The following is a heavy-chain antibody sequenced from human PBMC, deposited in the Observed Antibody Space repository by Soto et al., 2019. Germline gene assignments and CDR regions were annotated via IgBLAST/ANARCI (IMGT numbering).Heavy chain of an antibody. CDR1: GFSLSTSGVG. CDR2: IYWNDDK. V-gene: IGHV2-5*01. CDR3: AHSHSSSWLVYYYYGMDV. D-gene: IGHD6-13*01. J-gene: IGHJ6*02. Sequence: KSGPTLVNPTQTLTLTCTFSGFSLSTSGVGVGWIRQPPGKALEWLALIYWNDDKRYSPSLKSRLTITKDTSKNQVVLTMTNMDPVDTATYYCAHSHSSSWLVYYYYGMDVWGQGTTVTVSS.